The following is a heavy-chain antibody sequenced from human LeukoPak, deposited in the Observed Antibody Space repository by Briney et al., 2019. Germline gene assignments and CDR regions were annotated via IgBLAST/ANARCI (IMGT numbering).Heavy chain of an antibody. D-gene: IGHD5-12*01. Sequence: GGSLRLSCAASGFTFSSYAMSWVRQAPGKGLEWVSAIGGGGGSTYYADSVKGRFTISRDNSKNTLYLEMNRLRSDDTAIYYCAKDIAQGYTFGTIEEDYWGQGTLVTVAS. V-gene: IGHV3-23*01. CDR1: GFTFSSYA. CDR2: IGGGGGST. CDR3: AKDIAQGYTFGTIEEDY. J-gene: IGHJ4*02.